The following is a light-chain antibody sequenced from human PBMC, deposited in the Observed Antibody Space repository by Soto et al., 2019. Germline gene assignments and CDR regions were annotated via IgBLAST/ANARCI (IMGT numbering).Light chain of an antibody. Sequence: QSVLTQPASVSGSPGQSITISCTGTNSDVGGYNYVSWYQQYPGKAPKLMIYEVSNRPSGVSNRFSGSKSGNTASLTISGLQAEDEADYYCRSYTSRIVVLGGRTQLSDL. CDR2: EVS. CDR1: NSDVGGYNY. CDR3: RSYTSRIVV. V-gene: IGLV2-14*01. J-gene: IGLJ7*01.